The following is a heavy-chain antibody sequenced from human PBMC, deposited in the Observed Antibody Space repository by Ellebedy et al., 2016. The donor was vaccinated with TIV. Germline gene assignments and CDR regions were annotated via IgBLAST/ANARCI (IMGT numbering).Heavy chain of an antibody. CDR2: ISGSSNDI. V-gene: IGHV3-21*01. CDR3: ARAVTIFGVVVFDY. Sequence: GGSLRLXXAASGSTFSIYSMNWVRQAPGKGLEWVSSISGSSNDIYYADSVKGRFTISRDNAKNSLYLQMNSLRAEDTAVYYCARAVTIFGVVVFDYWGQGALVTVSS. J-gene: IGHJ4*02. D-gene: IGHD3-3*01. CDR1: GSTFSIYS.